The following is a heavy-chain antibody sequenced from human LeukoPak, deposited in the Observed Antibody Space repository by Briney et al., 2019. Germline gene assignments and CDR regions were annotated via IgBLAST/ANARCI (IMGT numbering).Heavy chain of an antibody. CDR3: AKWHRSSMDIYYDS. CDR1: GFSISWYW. D-gene: IGHD6-6*01. CDR2: IKQDGSET. J-gene: IGHJ4*02. Sequence: GGSLRLSCAASGFSISWYWMSWVRQAPGNGLEWVANIKQDGSETYYVDSVKGRFTISRDNAKNSLYLQMNSLRAEDTALYYCAKWHRSSMDIYYDSWGQGTLVTVSS. V-gene: IGHV3-7*01.